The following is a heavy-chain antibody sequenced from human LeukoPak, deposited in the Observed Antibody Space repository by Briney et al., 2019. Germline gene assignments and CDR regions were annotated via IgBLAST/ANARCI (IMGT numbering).Heavy chain of an antibody. CDR2: ISSSSYI. CDR1: GFTFSSYS. V-gene: IGHV3-21*01. D-gene: IGHD4-17*01. Sequence: GGSLRLSCAASGFTFSSYSTNWVRQAPGKGLEWVSSISSSSYIYYADSVKGRFTISRDNAKNSLYLQMNSLRAEDTAVYYCARDKAYGDYDGYYFDYWGQGTLVTVSS. CDR3: ARDKAYGDYDGYYFDY. J-gene: IGHJ4*02.